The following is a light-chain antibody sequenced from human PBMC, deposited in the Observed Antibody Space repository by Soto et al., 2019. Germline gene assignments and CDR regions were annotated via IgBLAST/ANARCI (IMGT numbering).Light chain of an antibody. V-gene: IGKV3-20*01. CDR1: QSVSSDY. J-gene: IGKJ1*01. Sequence: ETVLTQSPGTLSLSPGERATLSCRASQSVSSDYLAWYQQKPGQPPRLLIYAASSRATAIPDRFSGSGSETDFTLTISRLEPEDFAVYYCQQYGSSPRTFGQGTKVDIK. CDR3: QQYGSSPRT. CDR2: AAS.